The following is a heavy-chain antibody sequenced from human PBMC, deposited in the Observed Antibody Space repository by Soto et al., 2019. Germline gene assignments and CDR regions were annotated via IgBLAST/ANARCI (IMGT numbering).Heavy chain of an antibody. CDR1: GFTFSSYG. D-gene: IGHD3-22*01. CDR3: AKDRSITMIVAIPLLDY. V-gene: IGHV3-30*18. CDR2: ISYDGSNK. J-gene: IGHJ4*02. Sequence: PGGSLRLSCAASGFTFSSYGMHWVRQAPGKGLEWVAVISYDGSNKYYADSVKGRFTISRDNSKNTLYLQMNSLRAEDTAVYYCAKDRSITMIVAIPLLDYWGQGTLVTVS.